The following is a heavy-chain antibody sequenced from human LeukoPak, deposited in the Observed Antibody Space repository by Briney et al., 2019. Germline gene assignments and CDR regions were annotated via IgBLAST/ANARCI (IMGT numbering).Heavy chain of an antibody. CDR1: GGSISSGDYY. D-gene: IGHD6-13*01. CDR3: VREVKGYGSSWYQNWFDP. Sequence: PSQTLSLTCTVSGGSISSGDYYWSWIRQPPGKGLEWIGYIYYSGSTYYNPSLKSRVTTSIDTFKNQFSLKMSSVTAADTAVYYCVREVKGYGSSWYQNWFDPWGQGTLVTVSS. J-gene: IGHJ5*02. CDR2: IYYSGST. V-gene: IGHV4-30-4*01.